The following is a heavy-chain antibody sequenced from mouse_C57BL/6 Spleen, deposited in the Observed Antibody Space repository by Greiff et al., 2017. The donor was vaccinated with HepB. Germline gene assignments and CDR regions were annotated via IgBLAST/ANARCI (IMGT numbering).Heavy chain of an antibody. CDR2: IRLKSDNYAT. V-gene: IGHV6-3*01. CDR1: GFTFSNYW. D-gene: IGHD4-1*01. CDR3: IDWESYFDY. Sequence: EVKVVESGGGLVQPGGSMKLSCVASGFTFSNYWMNWVRQSPEKGLEWVAQIRLKSDNYATHYAESVKGRFTISRDDSKSSVYLQMNNLRAEDTGIYYGIDWESYFDYWGQGTTLTVSS. J-gene: IGHJ2*01.